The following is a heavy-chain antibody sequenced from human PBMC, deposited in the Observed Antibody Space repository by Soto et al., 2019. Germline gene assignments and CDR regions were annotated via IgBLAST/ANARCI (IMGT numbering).Heavy chain of an antibody. CDR3: AMGNIVAPASLDY. J-gene: IGHJ4*02. D-gene: IGHD5-12*01. CDR1: GGTFSSYT. V-gene: IGHV1-69*02. CDR2: IIPILGIA. Sequence: SVKVSCKASGGTFSSYTISWVRQAPGQGLEWMGRIIPILGIANYAQKFQGRVTITADKSTSTAYMELSSLRSEDTAVYYCAMGNIVAPASLDYWGQGTLVTVSS.